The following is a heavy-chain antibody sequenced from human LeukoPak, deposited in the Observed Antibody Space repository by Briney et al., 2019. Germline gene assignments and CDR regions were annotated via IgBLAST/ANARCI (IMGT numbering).Heavy chain of an antibody. CDR3: ARDPSRIQLYYWFDP. Sequence: ASVKVSCKASGYTFTAYFMHWVRQAPGQGLEWMGRVNPNSGVTNSIQKFQGRVTMTRDTSTSTVYMELSSLRSEDTAVYYCARDPSRIQLYYWFDPWGQGTLITVSS. V-gene: IGHV1-2*06. D-gene: IGHD5-18*01. CDR2: VNPNSGVT. J-gene: IGHJ5*02. CDR1: GYTFTAYF.